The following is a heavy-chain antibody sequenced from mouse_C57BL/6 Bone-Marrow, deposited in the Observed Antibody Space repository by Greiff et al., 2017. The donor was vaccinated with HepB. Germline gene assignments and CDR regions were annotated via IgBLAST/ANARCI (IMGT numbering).Heavy chain of an antibody. J-gene: IGHJ1*03. CDR1: GFTFSSYA. D-gene: IGHD2-5*01. CDR3: ARGGPTIVTTWYFDV. Sequence: EVKRVESGGGLVKPGGSLKLSCAASGFTFSSYAMSWVRQTPEKRLEWVATISDGGSYTYYPDNVKGRFTISRDNAKNNLYLQMSHLKSEDTAMYYCARGGPTIVTTWYFDVWGTGTTVTVSS. V-gene: IGHV5-4*03. CDR2: ISDGGSYT.